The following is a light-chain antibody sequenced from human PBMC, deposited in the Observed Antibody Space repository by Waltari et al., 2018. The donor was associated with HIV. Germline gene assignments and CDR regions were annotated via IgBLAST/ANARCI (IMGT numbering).Light chain of an antibody. Sequence: QSVLTQPPSASGTPGQRVTISCSGSSSNIGSNIVNWYQHLPGTAPKLLIYSNNPRPSGVPDRFSGSRSGTSASLAITGLQSEDEADYYCAAWDDSLNGHWVFGGGTKLTVL. CDR2: SNN. J-gene: IGLJ3*02. V-gene: IGLV1-44*01. CDR3: AAWDDSLNGHWV. CDR1: SSNIGSNI.